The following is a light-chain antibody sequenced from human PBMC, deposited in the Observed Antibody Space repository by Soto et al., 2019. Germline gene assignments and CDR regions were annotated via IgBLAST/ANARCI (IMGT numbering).Light chain of an antibody. V-gene: IGKV1-17*01. CDR1: QVISND. CDR2: AAS. J-gene: IGKJ3*01. CDR3: LQYNTYPFT. Sequence: EIRMTQSPSSLSASVGDRVTITCRASQVISNDLDWYQQKPGKAPKRLIHAASSFQSGVPSRFSGSGSGREFTLTISSLQPEDFATYYCLQYNTYPFTFGPGTKVDIK.